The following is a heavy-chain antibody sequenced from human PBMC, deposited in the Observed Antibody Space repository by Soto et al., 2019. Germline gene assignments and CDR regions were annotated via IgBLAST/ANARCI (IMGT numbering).Heavy chain of an antibody. D-gene: IGHD4-17*01. CDR1: GGTFSSYA. CDR3: ARSLTVTTRIKWNGYSY. J-gene: IGHJ4*02. CDR2: IIPIFGTA. Sequence: QVQLVQSGAEVKKPGSSVKVSCKASGGTFSSYAISWVRQAPGQGLEWMGGIIPIFGTANYAQKFQGRVMITADESTSTAYMELSSLRSEDTAVYYCARSLTVTTRIKWNGYSYWGQGTLVTVSS. V-gene: IGHV1-69*12.